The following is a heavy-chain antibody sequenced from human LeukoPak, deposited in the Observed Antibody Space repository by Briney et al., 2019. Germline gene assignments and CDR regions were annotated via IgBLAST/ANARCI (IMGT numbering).Heavy chain of an antibody. CDR1: GGSFSGYY. CDR2: INHSGST. CDR3: ARHVPYDSSDYTLTY. Sequence: SETLSLTCAVYGGSFSGYYWSWIRQPPGKGLEWIGEINHSGSTNYNPSLKSRVTISVDTSKNQLSLKLNSVTAADTAVYYCARHVPYDSSDYTLTYWGQGTLVTVSS. J-gene: IGHJ4*02. D-gene: IGHD3-22*01. V-gene: IGHV4-34*01.